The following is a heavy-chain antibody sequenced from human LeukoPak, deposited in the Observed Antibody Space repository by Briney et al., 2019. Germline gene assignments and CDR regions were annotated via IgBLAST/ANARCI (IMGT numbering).Heavy chain of an antibody. CDR1: GYTFTGYY. CDR2: INPNSGGT. Sequence: ASVKVSCKASGYTFTGYYMHWVRQAPGQGLEWMGWINPNSGGTNYAQKFQGRVTMTRDTSISTAYMELSRLRSDDTAVYYCAREGYGSGSYFHDYWGQRTLVTVSS. CDR3: AREGYGSGSYFHDY. J-gene: IGHJ4*02. D-gene: IGHD3-10*01. V-gene: IGHV1-2*02.